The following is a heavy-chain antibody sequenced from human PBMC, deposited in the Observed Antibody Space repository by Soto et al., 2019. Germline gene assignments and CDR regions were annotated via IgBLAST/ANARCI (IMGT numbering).Heavy chain of an antibody. CDR2: ISGGGGST. CDR1: GSTFSSYA. J-gene: IGHJ5*02. D-gene: IGHD6-13*01. V-gene: IGHV3-23*01. CDR3: ARGIAAAGSVARVWFDP. Sequence: GGSLRLSCAASGSTFSSYAMSWVRQAPGKGLEWVSAISGGGGSTYYADSVKGRFTISRDNSKNTLYLQMNSLRAEDTAVYYCARGIAAAGSVARVWFDPWGQGTLVTVSS.